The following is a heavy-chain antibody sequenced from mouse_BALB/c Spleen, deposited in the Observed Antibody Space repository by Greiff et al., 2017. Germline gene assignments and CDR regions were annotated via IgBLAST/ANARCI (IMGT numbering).Heavy chain of an antibody. CDR1: GFTFTDYY. CDR2: IRNKANGYTT. J-gene: IGHJ4*01. D-gene: IGHD2-4*01. CDR3: ARDTGITGYYYAMDY. V-gene: IGHV7-3*02. Sequence: EVMLVESGGGLVQPGGSLRLSCATSGFTFTDYYMNWVRQPPGKALEWLGFIRNKANGYTTEYSASVKGRFTISRDNSQSILYLQMNTLRAEDSATYYCARDTGITGYYYAMDYWGQGTSVTVSS.